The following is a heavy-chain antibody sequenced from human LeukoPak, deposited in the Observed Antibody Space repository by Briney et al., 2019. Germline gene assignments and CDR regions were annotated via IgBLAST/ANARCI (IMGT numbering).Heavy chain of an antibody. J-gene: IGHJ3*02. D-gene: IGHD5-24*01. CDR3: ARGRPEMATIRESSDAFDI. Sequence: ASVKVSCKASGYTFTSYGISWVRQAPGQGLEWMGWISAYNGNTNYAQKLQGRVTMTTDTSTSTAYMELRSLRSDDTAVYYCARGRPEMATIRESSDAFDIWGQGTMVTVSS. CDR1: GYTFTSYG. V-gene: IGHV1-18*01. CDR2: ISAYNGNT.